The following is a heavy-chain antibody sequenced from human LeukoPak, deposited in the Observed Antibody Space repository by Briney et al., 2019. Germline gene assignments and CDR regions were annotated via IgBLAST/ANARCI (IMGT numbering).Heavy chain of an antibody. CDR3: TTDSGSISDTLDY. Sequence: GGSLRLSCAASGFILSNAWMSWVRQAPGKGLQWVGRIKSITDGGTTDYAAPVKGRFTISRDDSKNTLYLQINSLKTEDTAVYYCTTDSGSISDTLDYGGQGTLVTVSS. D-gene: IGHD2-2*01. CDR2: IKSITDGGTT. V-gene: IGHV3-15*01. CDR1: GFILSNAW. J-gene: IGHJ4*02.